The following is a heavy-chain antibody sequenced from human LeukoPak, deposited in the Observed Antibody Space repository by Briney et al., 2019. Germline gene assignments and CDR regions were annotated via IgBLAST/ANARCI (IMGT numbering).Heavy chain of an antibody. CDR2: IDTSGST. CDR3: ARRGYSSSSGPYYYMDV. CDR1: GGSISSYY. V-gene: IGHV4-4*09. Sequence: SETLSLTCTISGGSISSYYWSWIRQPPGKGLVWIGYIDTSGSTNYKPSLKSRVTISVDTSKNQLSLKLSSVTAADTAVYYCARRGYSSSSGPYYYMDVWGNGTTVTVSS. D-gene: IGHD6-6*01. J-gene: IGHJ6*03.